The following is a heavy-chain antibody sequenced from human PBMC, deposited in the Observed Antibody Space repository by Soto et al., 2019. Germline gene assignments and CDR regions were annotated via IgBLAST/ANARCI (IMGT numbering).Heavy chain of an antibody. V-gene: IGHV1-46*01. CDR1: GNTFTNYY. CDR3: ARGGHVVVVTAAFDY. D-gene: IGHD2-21*02. Sequence: QVQLMQSGAEVKKPGASVKVSCKASGNTFTNYYIHWVRQAPGQGLEWMGTVNPSGGHTTYSQNYLGRVTMSGDTSTRTLYMELTSLTSDDTAVYYCARGGHVVVVTAAFDYWGQGTLVTVSS. CDR2: VNPSGGHT. J-gene: IGHJ4*02.